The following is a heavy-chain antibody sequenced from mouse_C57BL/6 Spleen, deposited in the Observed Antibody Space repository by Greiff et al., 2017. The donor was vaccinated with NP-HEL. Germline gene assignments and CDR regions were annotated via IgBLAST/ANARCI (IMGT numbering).Heavy chain of an antibody. CDR1: GYTFTSYG. CDR2: IYPRSGYT. V-gene: IGHV1-81*01. D-gene: IGHD2-4*01. J-gene: IGHJ3*01. Sequence: VQLQQSGAELARPGASVKLSCKASGYTFTSYGISWVKQRTGQGLEWIGAIYPRSGYTYYKEKFKGKATLTADKSSSTAYMELRSLISEDSAVYVCAREEGSANYDYDWFAYWGQGTLVTVSA. CDR3: AREEGSANYDYDWFAY.